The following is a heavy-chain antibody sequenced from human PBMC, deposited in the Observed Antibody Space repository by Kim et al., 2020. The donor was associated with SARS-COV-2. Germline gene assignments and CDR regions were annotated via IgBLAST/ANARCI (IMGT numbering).Heavy chain of an antibody. CDR2: T. J-gene: IGHJ4*02. Sequence: TIYAQKFQGRVTMTEDTSTDTAYMELSSLRSEDTAVYYCAIGSSVAGTDYWGQGTLVTVSS. D-gene: IGHD6-19*01. CDR3: AIGSSVAGTDY. V-gene: IGHV1-24*01.